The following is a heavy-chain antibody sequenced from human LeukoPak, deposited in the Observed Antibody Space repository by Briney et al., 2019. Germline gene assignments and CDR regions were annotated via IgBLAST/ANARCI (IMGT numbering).Heavy chain of an antibody. Sequence: PGGSLRLSCAASGFTFSSYSMNWVRQAPGKGLEWGSFIDTSSTTMYYTDSVKGRFTSSRDNAKNSLYLQMNSLKVEDPAIYYCARDNWVDCWGQGTLVTVSS. J-gene: IGHJ5*01. CDR3: ARDNWVDC. CDR2: IDTSSTTM. V-gene: IGHV3-48*04. CDR1: GFTFSSYS.